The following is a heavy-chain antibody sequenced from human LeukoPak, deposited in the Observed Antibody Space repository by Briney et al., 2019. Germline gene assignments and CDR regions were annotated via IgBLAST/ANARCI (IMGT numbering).Heavy chain of an antibody. D-gene: IGHD3-22*01. J-gene: IGHJ4*02. Sequence: GGSLRLSCAASGFTFSSYAMHWVRQAPGKGLEWVAVISYDGSNKYYADSVKGRFTISRDNSKNTLYLQMNSLRAEDTAVYYCAKAFDSSGYGHFDYWGQGTLVTVSS. CDR3: AKAFDSSGYGHFDY. CDR1: GFTFSSYA. CDR2: ISYDGSNK. V-gene: IGHV3-30-3*01.